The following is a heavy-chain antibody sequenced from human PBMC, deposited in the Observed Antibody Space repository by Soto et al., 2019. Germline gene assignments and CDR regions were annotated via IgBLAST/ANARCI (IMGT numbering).Heavy chain of an antibody. D-gene: IGHD5-12*01. V-gene: IGHV1-69*12. J-gene: IGHJ6*02. CDR1: GGTFSSYA. CDR2: IIPIFGTA. CDR3: AREVATIGYCYYGMDV. Sequence: QVQLVQSGAEVKKPGSSVKVSCKASGGTFSSYAISWVRQAPGQGLEWMGGIIPIFGTANYAQKFQGRVTITADESTSTAYMELSSLRSEDTAVYYCAREVATIGYCYYGMDVWGQGTTVTVSS.